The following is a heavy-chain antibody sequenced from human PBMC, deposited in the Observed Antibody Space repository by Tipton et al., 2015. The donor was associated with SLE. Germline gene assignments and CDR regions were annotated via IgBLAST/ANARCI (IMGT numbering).Heavy chain of an antibody. CDR2: IFYSGST. D-gene: IGHD4-23*01. CDR3: ARDWAIYGGNSLYFDL. CDR1: GISISSFSYY. J-gene: IGHJ2*01. V-gene: IGHV4-39*07. Sequence: TLSLTCSVSGISISSFSYYWGWIRQPPGKGLEWIGSIFYSGSTYYNPSLKSRVTISVDTSKNQFSLKLSSVTAADTAVYYCARDWAIYGGNSLYFDLWGRGTLVTVSS.